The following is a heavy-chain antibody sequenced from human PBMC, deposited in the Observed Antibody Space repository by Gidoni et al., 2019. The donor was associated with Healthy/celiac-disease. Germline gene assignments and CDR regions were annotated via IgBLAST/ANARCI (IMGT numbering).Heavy chain of an antibody. J-gene: IGHJ4*02. V-gene: IGHV4-39*07. CDR1: GGSISSSSYY. CDR3: ARDPRYSSSWLGGLLDYFDY. Sequence: QLQLQESGPGLVKPSETLSLTCTVSGGSISSSSYYWGWIRQPPGKGLEWIGSIYYSGSTYYNPSLKSRVTISVDTSKNQFSLKLSSVTAADTAVYYCARDPRYSSSWLGGLLDYFDYWGQGTLVTVSS. CDR2: IYYSGST. D-gene: IGHD6-13*01.